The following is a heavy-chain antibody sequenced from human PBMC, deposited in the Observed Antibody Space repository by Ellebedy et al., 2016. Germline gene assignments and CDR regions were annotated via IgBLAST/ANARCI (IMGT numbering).Heavy chain of an antibody. CDR1: GFTFSSHA. J-gene: IGHJ4*02. D-gene: IGHD6-13*01. CDR2: LSGSGVGT. Sequence: GESLKISCAASGFTFSSHAMSWVRQAPGKGLEWVSALSGSGVGTFYADSVKGRFTISSDNSKNTLFLQMNSLRAEDTALYYCVRDDSWSFDYWGQGTLVTVSS. CDR3: VRDDSWSFDY. V-gene: IGHV3-23*01.